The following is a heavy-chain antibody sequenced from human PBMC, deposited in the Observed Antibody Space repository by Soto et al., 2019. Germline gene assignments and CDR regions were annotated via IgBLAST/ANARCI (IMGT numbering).Heavy chain of an antibody. Sequence: SQTLSLTCAISGDSVSSNSAAWNWIRQSPSRGLEWLGRTYYRSKWYNDYAVSVKSRITINPDTSKNQFSLQLNSVTPEDTAVYYCARDRQNFCSSTSCLLDWFYPWGQGTLVTVSS. CDR2: TYYRSKWYN. CDR1: GDSVSSNSAA. V-gene: IGHV6-1*01. CDR3: ARDRQNFCSSTSCLLDWFYP. D-gene: IGHD2-2*01. J-gene: IGHJ5*02.